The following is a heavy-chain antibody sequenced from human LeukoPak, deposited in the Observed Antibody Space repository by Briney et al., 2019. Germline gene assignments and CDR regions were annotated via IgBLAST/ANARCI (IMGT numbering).Heavy chain of an antibody. CDR2: IYPGDSDT. CDR1: GYSFTSYW. D-gene: IGHD5-24*01. J-gene: IGHJ4*02. Sequence: GESLKISCKGSGYSFTSYWIGWVRQMPGKGLEWMGIIYPGDSDTRYSPSFQGQVTISADKSTSTAYLQWSSLKASDTAMYYCARESRLQKPRQLELGYWGQGTLVTVSS. V-gene: IGHV5-51*01. CDR3: ARESRLQKPRQLELGY.